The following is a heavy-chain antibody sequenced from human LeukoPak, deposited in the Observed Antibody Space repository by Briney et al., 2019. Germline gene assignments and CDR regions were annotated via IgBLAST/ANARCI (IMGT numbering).Heavy chain of an antibody. CDR1: GYTFTSYG. V-gene: IGHV1-18*01. CDR2: ISAYNGNT. J-gene: IGHJ5*02. Sequence: AASVKVSCKASGYTFTSYGISWVRQAPGQGLEWMGWISAYNGNTNYAQELQGRVTMTTDTSTSTAYMELRSLRSDDTAVYYCARDVGATTRWFDPWAREPWSPSPQ. CDR3: ARDVGATTRWFDP. D-gene: IGHD1-26*01.